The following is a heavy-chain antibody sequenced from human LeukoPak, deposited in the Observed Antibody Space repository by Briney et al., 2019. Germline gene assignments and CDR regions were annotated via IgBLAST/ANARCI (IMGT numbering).Heavy chain of an antibody. CDR3: ARDIPVRGVTNHRNYFDY. V-gene: IGHV3-21*01. CDR2: ISSSSSYI. D-gene: IGHD3-10*01. J-gene: IGHJ4*02. Sequence: GGSLRLSCAASGFTFSRYWMSWVRQAPGKGLEWVSSISSSSSYIYYADSVKGRFTISRDNAKNSLYLQMNSLRAEDTAVYYCARDIPVRGVTNHRNYFDYWGQGTLVTVSS. CDR1: GFTFSRYW.